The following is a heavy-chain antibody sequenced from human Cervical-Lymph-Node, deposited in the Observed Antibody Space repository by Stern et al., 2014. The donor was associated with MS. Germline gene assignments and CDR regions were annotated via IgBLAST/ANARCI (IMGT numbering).Heavy chain of an antibody. J-gene: IGHJ4*02. V-gene: IGHV4-31*03. Sequence: QLQLQESGPGLVKPSQTLSLTCTVSGGSINSGGYYWSWIRQPPGKGLEWIGYISYSGTTYYKSSLKSRITMSLDTSKNQFSLKLTSVTAADTALYYCARMVEGSYNLFPEFFDIWGQGTLVTVSS. D-gene: IGHD2-2*02. CDR2: ISYSGTT. CDR1: GGSINSGGYY. CDR3: ARMVEGSYNLFPEFFDI.